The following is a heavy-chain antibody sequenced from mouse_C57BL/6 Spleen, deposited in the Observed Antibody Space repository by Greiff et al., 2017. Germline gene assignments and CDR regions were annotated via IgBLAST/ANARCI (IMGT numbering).Heavy chain of an antibody. D-gene: IGHD1-1*01. CDR3: ARERGYYYGSLDY. V-gene: IGHV1-76*01. CDR1: GYTFTDYY. Sequence: QVQLQQSGAELVRPGASVKLSCKASGYTFTDYYINWVKQRPGQGLVWIARIYPGSGNTYYNEKFKGKATLTAEKSSSTAYMQLSSLTSEDSAVYFCARERGYYYGSLDYWGQGTTLTVSS. J-gene: IGHJ2*01. CDR2: IYPGSGNT.